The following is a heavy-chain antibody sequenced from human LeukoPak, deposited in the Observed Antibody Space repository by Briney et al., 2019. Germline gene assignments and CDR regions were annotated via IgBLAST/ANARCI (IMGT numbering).Heavy chain of an antibody. D-gene: IGHD2-2*01. J-gene: IGHJ4*02. CDR2: IRYDGSNK. Sequence: GGSLRLSCAASGFTFSSYGMHWVRQAPGKGLEWVAFIRYDGSNKYYADSVKGRFTISRDNSKNTLYLQMNSLRAEDTAVYYCAKSQDQLLVYYFDCWGQGTLVTVSS. CDR3: AKSQDQLLVYYFDC. CDR1: GFTFSSYG. V-gene: IGHV3-30*02.